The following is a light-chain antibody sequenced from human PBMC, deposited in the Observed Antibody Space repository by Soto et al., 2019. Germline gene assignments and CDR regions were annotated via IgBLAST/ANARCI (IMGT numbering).Light chain of an antibody. CDR3: QQANSFPRT. CDR1: QAISTW. Sequence: DLQMTQSPSSVSASVGDRVTITCRASQAISTWLAWYQQKPGKAPKLLIYAASNLQTGVPSRFSGRGYGTDFTLTISSLQPEDCATYYCQQANSFPRTFGQGTKVEIK. V-gene: IGKV1D-12*01. J-gene: IGKJ1*01. CDR2: AAS.